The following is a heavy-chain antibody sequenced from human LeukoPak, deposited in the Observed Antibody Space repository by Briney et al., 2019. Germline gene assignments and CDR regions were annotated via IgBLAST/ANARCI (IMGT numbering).Heavy chain of an antibody. CDR3: ARSFHCSGGRCYLDFLL. D-gene: IGHD2-15*01. CDR2: IGTEGDT. V-gene: IGHV3-13*01. J-gene: IGHJ1*01. CDR1: GFTFNNYD. Sequence: GGSLRLSCAAPGFTFNNYDMHWVLQATGKGLEWVAAIGTEGDTYYPDSVKGRFTISRENGKNSLFLQVDSLRAGDSAVYYCARSFHCSGGRCYLDFLLWGQGALVTVSS.